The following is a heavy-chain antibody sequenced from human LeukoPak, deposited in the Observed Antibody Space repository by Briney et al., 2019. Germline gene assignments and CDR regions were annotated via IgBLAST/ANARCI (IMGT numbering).Heavy chain of an antibody. CDR1: GGSISSYY. Sequence: SETLSLICTVSGGSISSYYWSWIRQPPGKGLEWIGSIYYSGSTYYNPSLKSRVTISVDTSKNQFSLKLSSVTAADTAVYYCAREAQQPFDYWGQGTLVTVSS. D-gene: IGHD6-13*01. J-gene: IGHJ4*02. V-gene: IGHV4-39*02. CDR2: IYYSGST. CDR3: AREAQQPFDY.